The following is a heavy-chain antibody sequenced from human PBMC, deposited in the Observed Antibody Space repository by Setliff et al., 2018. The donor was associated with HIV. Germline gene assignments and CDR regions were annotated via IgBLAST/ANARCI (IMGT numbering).Heavy chain of an antibody. D-gene: IGHD5-12*01. V-gene: IGHV4-38-2*01. CDR3: ARLANGDIVATVDYFDY. CDR1: GYSISSGYY. J-gene: IGHJ4*02. Sequence: PSETLSLTCAVSGYSISSGYYWGWIRQPPGKGLEWIGSMYHSGSSYYNPSLKSRVTISADTSRNQFSLKLNSVTAAGTAVYYCARLANGDIVATVDYFDYWGQGTLVTVSS. CDR2: MYHSGSS.